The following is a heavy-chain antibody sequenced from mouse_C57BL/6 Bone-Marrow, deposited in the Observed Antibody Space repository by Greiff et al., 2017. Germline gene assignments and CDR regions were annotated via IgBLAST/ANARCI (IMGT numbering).Heavy chain of an antibody. CDR1: GFTFSSYG. V-gene: IGHV5-6*01. D-gene: IGHD1-1*01. CDR2: ISSGGSYT. J-gene: IGHJ1*03. CDR3: ARDPFYYGSSDWYFGV. Sequence: EVQLQQSGGDLVKPGGSLKLSCAASGFTFSSYGMSWVRQTPDKRLEWVATISSGGSYTYYPDSVKGRFTISRDNAKNTLYLQMSSLKSEDTAMYYCARDPFYYGSSDWYFGVWGTETTVTVSS.